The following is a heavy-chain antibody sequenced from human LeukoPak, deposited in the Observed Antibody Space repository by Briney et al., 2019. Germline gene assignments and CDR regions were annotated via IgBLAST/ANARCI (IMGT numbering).Heavy chain of an antibody. CDR3: AKATGYLL. CDR1: GFTFSSYE. D-gene: IGHD1-14*01. CDR2: ISSSGSTI. Sequence: GGSLRLSCAASGFTFSSYEMNWVRQAPGKGLEWVSYISSSGSTIYYADSVKGRFTISRDNSENTLYLQMNSLRAEDTAVYYCAKATGYLLWGQGTLVTVSS. J-gene: IGHJ4*02. V-gene: IGHV3-48*03.